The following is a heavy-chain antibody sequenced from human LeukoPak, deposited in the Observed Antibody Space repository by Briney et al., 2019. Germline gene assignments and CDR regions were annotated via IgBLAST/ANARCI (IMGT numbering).Heavy chain of an antibody. J-gene: IGHJ6*03. CDR2: ISWNSGSI. Sequence: PGRSLRLSCAASGFTFDDYAMHWVRQAPGKGLEWVSGISWNSGSIGYADSVKGRFTISRDNSKNTLYLQMNSLRAEDTAVYYCARGTDSGYSYGYYYYYYMDVWGKGTTVTVSS. V-gene: IGHV3-9*01. CDR1: GFTFDDYA. D-gene: IGHD5-18*01. CDR3: ARGTDSGYSYGYYYYYYMDV.